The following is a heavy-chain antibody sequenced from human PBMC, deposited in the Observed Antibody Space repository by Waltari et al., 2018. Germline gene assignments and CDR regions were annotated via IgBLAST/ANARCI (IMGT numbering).Heavy chain of an antibody. J-gene: IGHJ4*02. CDR3: ATDLSRISPLVYYYGSGTTQS. D-gene: IGHD3-10*01. Sequence: QVQLVQSGAEVKKPGASVKVSCKVSGYTLTELSMHWVRQAPGKGLEWMGGCDPEDGETIYAQKFQGRVTMTEDTSTDTAYMELSSLRSEDTAVYYCATDLSRISPLVYYYGSGTTQSWGQGTLVTVSS. CDR1: GYTLTELS. V-gene: IGHV1-24*01. CDR2: CDPEDGET.